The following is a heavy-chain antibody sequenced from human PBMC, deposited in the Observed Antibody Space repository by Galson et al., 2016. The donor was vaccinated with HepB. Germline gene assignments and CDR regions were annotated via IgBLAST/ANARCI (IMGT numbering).Heavy chain of an antibody. CDR1: GFTFTDYY. J-gene: IGHJ6*02. V-gene: IGHV3-11*06. Sequence: SLRLSCAASGFTFTDYYMSWIRQAPGKGLEWVSYISPTNNYTNYADYGKGRFAISRDNAKNSVYLQMNSLRAEDTAVYFCARDGYCSSTSCYAGANGMDVWGQGTTVTVSS. CDR2: ISPTNNYT. CDR3: ARDGYCSSTSCYAGANGMDV. D-gene: IGHD2-2*03.